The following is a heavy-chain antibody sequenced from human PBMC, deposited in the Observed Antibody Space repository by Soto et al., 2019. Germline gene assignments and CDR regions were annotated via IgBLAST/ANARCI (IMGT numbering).Heavy chain of an antibody. D-gene: IGHD2-21*01. CDR2: YYWDEDE. V-gene: IGHV2-5*02. Sequence: QITLKESGPTLVNPTQTLKLTCTFSGFSFTDGAVGVGWFRQSPGKAPEWLAIYYWDEDEWHSPSLRTRLSISYEAARNQMVLSTVDLDPQDTATYFCARGRGGESCWGGDCYYFDVWGQGLQVAAS. CDR3: ARGRGGESCWGGDCYYFDV. CDR1: GFSFTDGAVG. J-gene: IGHJ4*02.